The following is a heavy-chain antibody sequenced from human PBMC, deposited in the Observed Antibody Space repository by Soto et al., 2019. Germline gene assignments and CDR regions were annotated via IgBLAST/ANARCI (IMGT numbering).Heavy chain of an antibody. CDR2: IYYSGST. CDR3: ARVKQLVGENWFDP. J-gene: IGHJ5*02. V-gene: IGHV4-59*01. Sequence: SETLSLTCTVSGDSIRSSYWSWIRQPPGKGLEWIGYIYYSGSTNYNPSLKSRITISVDTSKKQFSLQLSSVTAADTAVYYCARVKQLVGENWFDPWGQGTLVTVSS. D-gene: IGHD6-6*01. CDR1: GDSIRSSY.